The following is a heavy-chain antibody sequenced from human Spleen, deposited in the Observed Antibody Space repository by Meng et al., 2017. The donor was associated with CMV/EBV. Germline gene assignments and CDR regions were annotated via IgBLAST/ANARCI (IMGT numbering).Heavy chain of an antibody. Sequence: GESLKISCAASRFTFSNYSMNWVRQAPGKGLEWISYISSGSSTRYYAESVKGRFTISRDNAKNSLYLQMNSLRAEDTAVYYCAKGGGAVAGTGWKNWFDPWGQGTLVTVSS. CDR2: ISSGSSTR. CDR3: AKGGGAVAGTGWKNWFDP. CDR1: RFTFSNYS. D-gene: IGHD6-19*01. J-gene: IGHJ5*02. V-gene: IGHV3-48*04.